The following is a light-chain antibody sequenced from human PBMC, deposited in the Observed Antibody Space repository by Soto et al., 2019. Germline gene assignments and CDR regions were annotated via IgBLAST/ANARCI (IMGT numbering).Light chain of an antibody. V-gene: IGLV2-11*01. CDR3: CSYAGSYTPLYV. J-gene: IGLJ1*01. CDR2: DVS. Sequence: QSALTQPRSVSGSPGQSVTISCTGTSSGVGGYNYVSWYQQHPGKAPKLMIYDVSKRPSGVPDRFSGSKSGNTASLTISGLQAEDEADYYCCSYAGSYTPLYVFGTGTKVTVL. CDR1: SSGVGGYNY.